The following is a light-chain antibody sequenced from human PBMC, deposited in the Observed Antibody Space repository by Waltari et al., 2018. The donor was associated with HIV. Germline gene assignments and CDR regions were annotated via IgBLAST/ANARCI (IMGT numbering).Light chain of an antibody. CDR1: CSDVGWSNT. V-gene: IGLV2-14*01. CDR2: DVS. Sequence: QSALSHPASLSGSPGQSITISSPGTCSDVGWSNTVSWYQQHPGKAPKLMIDDVSKRPSGVSNRFSGSKSGNTASLTISGLQAEDEADYYCSSYTSSSTWVFGGGTKLTVL. J-gene: IGLJ3*02. CDR3: SSYTSSSTWV.